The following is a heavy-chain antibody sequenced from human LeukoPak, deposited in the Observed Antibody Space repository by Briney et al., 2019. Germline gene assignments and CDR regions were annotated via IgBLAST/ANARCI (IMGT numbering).Heavy chain of an antibody. J-gene: IGHJ4*02. Sequence: GGSLRPSCAASGFTFSSYAMSWVRQAPGKGLEWVSAISGSGGSTYYADSVKGRFTISRGNSKNTLYLQMNSLRAEDTAVYYCARGPVRGVIQLWGQGTLVTVSS. V-gene: IGHV3-23*01. CDR1: GFTFSSYA. D-gene: IGHD3-10*01. CDR2: ISGSGGST. CDR3: ARGPVRGVIQL.